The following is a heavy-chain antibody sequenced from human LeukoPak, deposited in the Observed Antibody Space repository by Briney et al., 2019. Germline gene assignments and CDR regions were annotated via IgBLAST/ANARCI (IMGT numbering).Heavy chain of an antibody. D-gene: IGHD3-22*01. V-gene: IGHV4-59*08. CDR3: ARLVYDSRGYYFDY. CDR1: VDSICNYY. Sequence: SETLSLTCTVPVDSICNYYWSWIRQPPGKGLEWVGYIRYSGSANYNPSLRSRVTTSIDTSKNQFFLKLSSVTAADTAVYHCARLVYDSRGYYFDYWGQGTLVIVSS. J-gene: IGHJ4*02. CDR2: IRYSGSA.